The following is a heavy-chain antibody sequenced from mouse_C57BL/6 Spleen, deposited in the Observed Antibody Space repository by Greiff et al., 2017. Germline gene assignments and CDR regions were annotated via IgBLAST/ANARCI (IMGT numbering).Heavy chain of an antibody. CDR2: ISNLAYSI. CDR3: ARSDGYSSWFAY. J-gene: IGHJ3*01. CDR1: GFTFSDYG. D-gene: IGHD2-3*01. V-gene: IGHV5-15*04. Sequence: EVKLVESGGGLVQPGGSLKLSCAASGFTFSDYGMAWVRQAPRKGPEWVAFISNLAYSIYYAATVPGRFTITRRSDKNTLYLEMSILRSEDTAMFYCARSDGYSSWFAYGGQGTLVTVSA.